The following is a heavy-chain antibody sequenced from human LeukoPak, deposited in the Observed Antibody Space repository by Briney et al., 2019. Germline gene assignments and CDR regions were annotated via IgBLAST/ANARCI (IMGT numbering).Heavy chain of an antibody. V-gene: IGHV4-34*01. D-gene: IGHD3-16*02. CDR3: ARVYYDYVWGSYRDSRYYYYMDV. CDR1: GGSFSGYY. Sequence: PSETLSLTCAVYGGSFSGYYWSWIRQPPGKGLEWIGEINHSGSTNYNPSLKSRVTISVDTSKNQFSLKLSSVTAADTAVYYCARVYYDYVWGSYRDSRYYYYMDVWGKGTTVTVSS. CDR2: INHSGST. J-gene: IGHJ6*03.